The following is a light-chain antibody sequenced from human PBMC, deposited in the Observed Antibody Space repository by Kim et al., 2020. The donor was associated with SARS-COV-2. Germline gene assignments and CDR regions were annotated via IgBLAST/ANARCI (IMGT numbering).Light chain of an antibody. CDR1: QGISSS. CDR2: AAS. CDR3: QQDKSYPIT. J-gene: IGKJ5*01. V-gene: IGKV1-13*02. Sequence: AIQLTQSPSSLSASVGDRVTITCRASQGISSSLAWYQQRPGQAPKFLINAASTLESGVPSQFSGSGSGTDFTLTISSLQPEDFATYYCQQDKSYPITFGQGTRLEIK.